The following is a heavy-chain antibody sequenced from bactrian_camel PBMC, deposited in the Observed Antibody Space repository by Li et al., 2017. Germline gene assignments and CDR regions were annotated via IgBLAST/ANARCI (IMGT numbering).Heavy chain of an antibody. CDR2: IASGGSNT. J-gene: IGHJ4*01. D-gene: IGHD6*01. CDR3: ARTGITWYEYYY. V-gene: IGHV3S6*01. Sequence: HVQLVESGGGSVQAGGSLRLTCAASGYVTSDYCMSWFRQAPGKGLEWVSGIASGGSNTYYTDSVKGRFTISRDNAKNTLYLQLNSLKTEDTAMYYCARTGITWYEYYYWGQGTQVTVS. CDR1: GYVTSDYC.